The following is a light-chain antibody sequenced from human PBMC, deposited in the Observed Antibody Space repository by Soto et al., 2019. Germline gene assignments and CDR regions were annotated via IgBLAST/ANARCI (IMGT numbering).Light chain of an antibody. Sequence: QSALTQPASVSGSPGQSIAISCTGTSSDVGGYDYVSWYQQHPGKAPKLMIYDVSNRPSGVSSRFSGSKSGNTASLTISGRQAEDEDDYYCNSYTSSRTYVFGTGTKLTVL. CDR3: NSYTSSRTYV. CDR1: SSDVGGYDY. J-gene: IGLJ1*01. CDR2: DVS. V-gene: IGLV2-14*01.